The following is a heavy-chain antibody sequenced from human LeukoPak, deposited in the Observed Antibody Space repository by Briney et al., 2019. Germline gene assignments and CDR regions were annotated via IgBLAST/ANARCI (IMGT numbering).Heavy chain of an antibody. D-gene: IGHD6-13*01. V-gene: IGHV4-61*02. Sequence: PSQTLSLTCTVSGGSISSGSYYWSWIRQPAGKGLEWIVRLYTSGSTNYNPSLKSRVTISVDRSKNQFSLKLSSVTAADTAVYYCARARPAAGSYYFDYWGQGTLVTVSS. CDR3: ARARPAAGSYYFDY. J-gene: IGHJ4*02. CDR2: LYTSGST. CDR1: GGSISSGSYY.